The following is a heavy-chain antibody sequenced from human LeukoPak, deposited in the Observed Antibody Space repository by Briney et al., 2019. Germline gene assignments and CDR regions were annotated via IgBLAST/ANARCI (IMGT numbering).Heavy chain of an antibody. D-gene: IGHD3-22*01. CDR1: GFILSSYN. Sequence: PGGSLRLSCAASGFILSSYNMNWVRQAPGKGLEWVSYISSSSSTIYYADSVKGRFTISRDNPKNSLYLQMNSLRAEDTAVYYCARDYYDSSGYYYGGYWGRGTLVTVSS. V-gene: IGHV3-48*04. CDR2: ISSSSSTI. CDR3: ARDYYDSSGYYYGGY. J-gene: IGHJ4*02.